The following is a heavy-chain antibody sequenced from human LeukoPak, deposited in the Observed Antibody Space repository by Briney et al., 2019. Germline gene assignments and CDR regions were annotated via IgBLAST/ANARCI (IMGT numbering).Heavy chain of an antibody. CDR3: ARAGYYGSGSYTAWFDP. J-gene: IGHJ5*02. CDR2: IIPIFGTA. V-gene: IGHV1-69*13. D-gene: IGHD3-10*01. CDR1: GGTFSSYA. Sequence: SVKVSCKASGGTFSSYAISWVRQAPGQGLEWMGGIIPIFGTANYAQKFQGRVTITADESTSTAYMELSSLRSEDTAVYYCARAGYYGSGSYTAWFDPWGQGTLVTVSS.